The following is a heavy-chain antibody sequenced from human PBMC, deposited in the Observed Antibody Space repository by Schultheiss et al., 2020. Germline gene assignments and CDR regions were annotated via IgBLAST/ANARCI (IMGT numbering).Heavy chain of an antibody. CDR1: GYTFSGYY. Sequence: GESLKISCKASGYTFSGYYMHWVRQALGQGLEWMGWINPNTGGTNYAQNFQGRVTMTRDTSITTAYMDLSRLRSDDTAVYYCARGRRSAYYFDYWGQGTLVTVSS. J-gene: IGHJ4*02. CDR2: INPNTGGT. D-gene: IGHD3-10*01. CDR3: ARGRRSAYYFDY. V-gene: IGHV1-2*02.